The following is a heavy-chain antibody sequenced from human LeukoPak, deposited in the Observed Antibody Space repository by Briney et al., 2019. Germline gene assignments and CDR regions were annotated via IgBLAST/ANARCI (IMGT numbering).Heavy chain of an antibody. D-gene: IGHD3-10*01. CDR1: GYTFTSYG. CDR3: ARDLITMARGVKPILGY. V-gene: IGHV1-18*01. J-gene: IGHJ4*02. CDR2: ISAYNGNT. Sequence: ASVKVSCKASGYTFTSYGISWVRQAPGQGLEWMGWISAYNGNTNYAQKLQGRVTMTTDTSTSTAYMELRSLRSDDTAVYYCARDLITMARGVKPILGYWGQGTLVTVSS.